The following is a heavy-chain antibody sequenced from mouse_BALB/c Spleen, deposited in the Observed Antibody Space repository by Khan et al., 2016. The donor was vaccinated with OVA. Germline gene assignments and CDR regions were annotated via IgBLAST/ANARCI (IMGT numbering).Heavy chain of an antibody. D-gene: IGHD2-14*01. V-gene: IGHV3-8*02. CDR3: ARWNDRYDGYFVY. J-gene: IGHJ2*01. CDR1: GVSITSGY. CDR2: ISSSDST. Sequence: EVQLQESGPSLVKPSQTLSLTCSVTGVSITSGYWNWIRRFPGNKLEYMGYISSSDSTFYNPSLKSRISITRDTSKNQYYLQLNSGTAEDTATCYCARWNDRYDGYFVYWGQGTTLTVSS.